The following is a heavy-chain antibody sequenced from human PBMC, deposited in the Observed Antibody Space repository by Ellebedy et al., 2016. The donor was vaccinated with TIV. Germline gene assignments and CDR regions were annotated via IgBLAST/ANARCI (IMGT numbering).Heavy chain of an antibody. Sequence: ASVKVSCXASGGTFSSYAISWVRQAPGQGLEWMGWMNPNSGNTGYAQKFQGRVTMTRNTSISTAYMELSSLRSEDTAVYYCARAGVYSFDYWGQGTLVTVSS. CDR1: GGTFSSYA. J-gene: IGHJ4*02. CDR3: ARAGVYSFDY. CDR2: MNPNSGNT. D-gene: IGHD4-11*01. V-gene: IGHV1-8*02.